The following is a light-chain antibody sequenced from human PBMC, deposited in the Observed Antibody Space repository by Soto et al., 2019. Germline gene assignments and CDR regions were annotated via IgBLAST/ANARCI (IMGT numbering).Light chain of an antibody. CDR1: QGIRND. Sequence: DIQMTQFPSSLSASVGDRVTITCRASQGIRNDLGWYQQKPGKAPKRLIYAAYSLQSGVPSRFRGSGSGTEFTLAISSLQPEDSATFYCLQHSTYPLTFGQGTNVEIK. V-gene: IGKV1-17*01. J-gene: IGKJ1*01. CDR3: LQHSTYPLT. CDR2: AAY.